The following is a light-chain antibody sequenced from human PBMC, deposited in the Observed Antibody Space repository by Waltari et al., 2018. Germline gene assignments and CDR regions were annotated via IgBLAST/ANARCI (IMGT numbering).Light chain of an antibody. CDR2: EVT. J-gene: IGLJ1*01. CDR3: SSFGGSNLYV. V-gene: IGLV2-8*01. CDR1: SSDIGAYNY. Sequence: QSALTQPPSASGSPGQSVTISCTGTSSDIGAYNYVSGYRQHPGKTPRPIIFEVTNRPSGVPVPFPGPKYGNTASLTVSGLQAEDEADYYCSSFGGSNLYVFGTGTRVAVL.